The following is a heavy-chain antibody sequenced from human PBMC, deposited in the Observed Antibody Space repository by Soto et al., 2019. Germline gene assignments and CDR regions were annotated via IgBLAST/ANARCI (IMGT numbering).Heavy chain of an antibody. V-gene: IGHV3-48*01. Sequence: EAQLVESGGGLVQPGGSLRLSCAASGFTFSRNNMNWVRQAPGKGLEWVSYISSSSGTIYYADSVKGRFTISRDNAKDSLYLLMNSLRAEDTAVYYCATDPFTSDLSDYWGQGTLVTVSS. CDR3: ATDPFTSDLSDY. CDR2: ISSSSGTI. D-gene: IGHD2-2*01. CDR1: GFTFSRNN. J-gene: IGHJ4*02.